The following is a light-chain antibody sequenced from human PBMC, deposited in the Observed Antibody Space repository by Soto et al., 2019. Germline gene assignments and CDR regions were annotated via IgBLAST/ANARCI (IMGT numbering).Light chain of an antibody. J-gene: IGKJ2*01. V-gene: IGKV1-39*01. CDR2: AAS. CDR3: QQSYSTPRS. CDR1: QSISSY. Sequence: DIQMTQSPSSLSASVGDRVTITCRASQSISSYLNWYQQKPGKAPKLLIYAASSLQSGVPSRFSGSGSGTDFTLTISSLQPEDCATYYCQQSYSTPRSFGQGTNLEIK.